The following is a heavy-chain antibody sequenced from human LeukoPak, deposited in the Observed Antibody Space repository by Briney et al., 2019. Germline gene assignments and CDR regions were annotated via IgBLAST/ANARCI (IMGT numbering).Heavy chain of an antibody. CDR3: ARGLWVTKWSYDAFDI. D-gene: IGHD4-17*01. Sequence: ASVKVSSKASGYTFTGYYMHSVRQAPGHGLEWMGWMNPNSGGTNYAQKFQGRVTTTRDTSISTAYMELSRLRSDDTAVYYCARGLWVTKWSYDAFDIWGQGTMVTVSS. CDR1: GYTFTGYY. V-gene: IGHV1-2*02. CDR2: MNPNSGGT. J-gene: IGHJ3*02.